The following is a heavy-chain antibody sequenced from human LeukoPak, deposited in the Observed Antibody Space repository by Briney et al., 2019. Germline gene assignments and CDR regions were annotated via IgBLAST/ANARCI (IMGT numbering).Heavy chain of an antibody. Sequence: ASVKVSCKASGYTFTSYDIKWVRQATGQGLEWGGWMNPNSGNTGYAQKFQGRVTMTRNTSISTAYMELSSLRSEDTAVYYCASLWRSGYYYYGMDVWGQGTTVTVSS. CDR1: GYTFTSYD. V-gene: IGHV1-8*01. D-gene: IGHD3-10*01. J-gene: IGHJ6*02. CDR3: ASLWRSGYYYYGMDV. CDR2: MNPNSGNT.